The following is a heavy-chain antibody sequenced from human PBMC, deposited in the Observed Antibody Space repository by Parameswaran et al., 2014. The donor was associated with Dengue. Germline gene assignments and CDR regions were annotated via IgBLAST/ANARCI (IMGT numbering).Heavy chain of an antibody. CDR2: ISSSGSTI. V-gene: IGHV3-11*01. CDR3: ARGGGGYVYYFDY. D-gene: IGHD5-12*01. J-gene: IGHJ4*02. Sequence: VRQAPGKGLECVSYISSSGSTIYYADSVKGRFTISRDNAKNSLYLQMNSLRAEDTAVYYCARGGGGYVYYFDYWGQGTLVTVSS.